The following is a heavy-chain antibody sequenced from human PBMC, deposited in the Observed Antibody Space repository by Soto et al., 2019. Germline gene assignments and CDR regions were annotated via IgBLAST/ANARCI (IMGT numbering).Heavy chain of an antibody. CDR1: GGSISSGGYY. J-gene: IGHJ5*02. V-gene: IGHV4-31*03. D-gene: IGHD3-22*01. CDR3: ASGSQDSDGYVNWFDP. Sequence: QVQLQESGPGLVKPSQTLSLTCSVSGGSISSGGYYWSWIRQHPVKGREWIGYIYYSGSTYYNPSLKSRVVISIDTSENHFSLKLSSVTAADTAFYYFASGSQDSDGYVNWFDPWGQGTRVTVSS. CDR2: IYYSGST.